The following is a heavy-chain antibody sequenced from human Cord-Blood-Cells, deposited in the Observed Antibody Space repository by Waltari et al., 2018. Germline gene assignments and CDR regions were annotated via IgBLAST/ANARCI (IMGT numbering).Heavy chain of an antibody. CDR2: INPIFGTA. D-gene: IGHD1-7*01. CDR1: GGTLSSYP. J-gene: IGHJ6*02. CDR3: ARGETGTKNVYYYGMDV. V-gene: IGHV1-69*01. Sequence: QVQLAQSAPEVKQPGSTVNISCKASGGTLSSYPTSRVRQAPGQGLEWMRGINPIFGTANYAQKVQGRVTITAGESTSTAYMELSSLRSEDTAVYYCARGETGTKNVYYYGMDVWGQGATVTVS.